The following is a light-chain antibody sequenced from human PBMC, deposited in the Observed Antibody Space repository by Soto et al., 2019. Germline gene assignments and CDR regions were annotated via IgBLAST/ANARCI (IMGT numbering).Light chain of an antibody. CDR3: QHFGYSLWT. CDR2: GAS. Sequence: EIVLTQSPGTLSLSPGERATLSCRASQSVSSSYLAWYQQKPGQAPRLLIYGASSRATGIPDRFSGSGSGTDFTLTISRLEPEDFAVYYCQHFGYSLWTFGQGTKVEI. V-gene: IGKV3-20*01. CDR1: QSVSSSY. J-gene: IGKJ1*01.